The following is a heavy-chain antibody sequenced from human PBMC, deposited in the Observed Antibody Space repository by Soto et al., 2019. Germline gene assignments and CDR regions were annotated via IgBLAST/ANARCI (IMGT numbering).Heavy chain of an antibody. J-gene: IGHJ6*02. CDR2: IIPIFGTA. D-gene: IGHD3-10*01. CDR3: VRPYSMVREVISPLHSYYGMDV. CDR1: GGTFSSYA. Sequence: QVQLVQSGAEVKKPGSSVKVSCKASGGTFSSYAISWVRQAPGQGLEWMGGIIPIFGTANYAQKFQGRVTIPADEPTGTASMGLRSLRSEGKAVYYCVRPYSMVREVISPLHSYYGMDVWGQGTTVTVSS. V-gene: IGHV1-69*01.